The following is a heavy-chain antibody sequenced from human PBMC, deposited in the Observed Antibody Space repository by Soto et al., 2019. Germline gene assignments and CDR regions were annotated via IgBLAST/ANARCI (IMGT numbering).Heavy chain of an antibody. J-gene: IGHJ5*01. CDR3: ARGRYCLTGRCFPNWFDS. D-gene: IGHD2-15*01. Sequence: RSLTCSVSGDSISTVDYFWAWIRQPPGQALEYIGYIYKSTTTYYNPSFESRVAISLDTSKSQFSLTVTSVTAADTAVYFCARGRYCLTGRCFPNWFDSWGQGTLVTVSS. V-gene: IGHV4-30-4*01. CDR1: GDSISTVDYF. CDR2: IYKSTTT.